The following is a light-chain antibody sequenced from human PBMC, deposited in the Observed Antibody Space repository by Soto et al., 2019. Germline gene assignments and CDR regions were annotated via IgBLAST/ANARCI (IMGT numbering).Light chain of an antibody. V-gene: IGKV4-1*01. Sequence: DIVMTQSPDSLAVSLGERATINCKSSQSVLYSSNNKNYLAWFQQKPGQAPRLLMSATSTRATGIPARFSGSGSGTEFTLTVSSLQSEDFAVYYCQQYNNWPWTFGQGTKVDIK. CDR3: QQYNNWPWT. CDR2: ATS. CDR1: QSVLYSSNNKNY. J-gene: IGKJ1*01.